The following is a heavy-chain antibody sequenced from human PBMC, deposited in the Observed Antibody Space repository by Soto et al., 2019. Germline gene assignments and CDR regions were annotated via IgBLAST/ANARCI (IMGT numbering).Heavy chain of an antibody. Sequence: QVHLVQSGAEVKKPGASVKVSCQASGYAFTTYGITWVRQAPGQGLEWMGWISAHNGNTNYAQKLQGRVTVTRDTSTSTAYMELRSLRSDDTAVDYCARGRYGDYWGQGALVTGSS. CDR2: ISAHNGNT. D-gene: IGHD1-1*01. CDR3: ARGRYGDY. CDR1: GYAFTTYG. J-gene: IGHJ4*02. V-gene: IGHV1-18*01.